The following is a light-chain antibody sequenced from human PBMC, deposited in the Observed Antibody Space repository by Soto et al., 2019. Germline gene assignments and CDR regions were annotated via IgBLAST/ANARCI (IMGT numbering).Light chain of an antibody. CDR2: GAS. Sequence: EIVMTQSPATLSVSPGESVTLSCRARQSVSSNLAWYQQKPGQAPRLLIYGASTRATGIPARFSGSWSGTAFTLTISSPQSEDFAVYYCQQYNNWPLTFGGGNKVEIK. V-gene: IGKV3-15*01. CDR3: QQYNNWPLT. J-gene: IGKJ4*01. CDR1: QSVSSN.